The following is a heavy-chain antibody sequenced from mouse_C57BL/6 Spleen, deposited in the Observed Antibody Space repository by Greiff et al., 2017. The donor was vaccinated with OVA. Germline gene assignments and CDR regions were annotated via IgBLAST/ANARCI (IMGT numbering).Heavy chain of an antibody. D-gene: IGHD1-1*01. Sequence: QVQLKESGPELVKPGASVKISCKASGYAFSSSWMNWVKQRPGKGLEWIGRIYPGDGDTNYNGKFKGKATLTADTSSSAAYMQLSSLTSEDSAVYVCARGPGSSPYYFDYWGQGTTLTVSS. V-gene: IGHV1-82*01. CDR3: ARGPGSSPYYFDY. CDR2: IYPGDGDT. CDR1: GYAFSSSW. J-gene: IGHJ2*01.